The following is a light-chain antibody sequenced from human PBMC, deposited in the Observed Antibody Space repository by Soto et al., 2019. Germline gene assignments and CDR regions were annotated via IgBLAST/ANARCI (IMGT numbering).Light chain of an antibody. CDR3: CSYAGSGTSGYV. Sequence: QSTLTQPTSVSGSPGQSITISCTGTSSDVGSYNLVSWYQQHPGKAPKVMIYEGTNRPSGVSNRFSGSKSGNTASLTIAERQAVDEGDYYCCSYAGSGTSGYVFGSGTKLTVL. CDR1: SSDVGSYNL. CDR2: EGT. V-gene: IGLV2-23*01. J-gene: IGLJ1*01.